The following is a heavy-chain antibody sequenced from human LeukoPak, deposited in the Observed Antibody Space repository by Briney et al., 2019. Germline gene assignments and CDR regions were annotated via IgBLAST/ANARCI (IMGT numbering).Heavy chain of an antibody. CDR2: ISAYNGNT. V-gene: IGHV1-18*01. D-gene: IGHD3-3*01. CDR1: GYTFTSCG. J-gene: IGHJ5*02. Sequence: ASVKVSCKASGYTFTSCGISWVRQAPGQGLEWMGWISAYNGNTNYAQKLQGRVTMTTDTSTSTAYMELRSLRSDDTAVYYCARVLWSGYSLIQRPNWFDPWGQGTLVTVSS. CDR3: ARVLWSGYSLIQRPNWFDP.